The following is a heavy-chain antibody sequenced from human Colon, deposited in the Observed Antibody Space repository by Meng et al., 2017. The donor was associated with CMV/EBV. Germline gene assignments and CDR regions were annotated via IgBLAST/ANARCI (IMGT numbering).Heavy chain of an antibody. CDR2: INPSGGIT. J-gene: IGHJ4*02. CDR3: ARIPCSGASCSLYFDY. CDR1: YTFTTSY. D-gene: IGHD2-2*01. Sequence: YTFTTSYMHWVRQAPGQGLEWMGIINPSGGITTYAQKFQGRVTMTSDTSTSTVYLQLHSLTSEDTAVYYCARIPCSGASCSLYFDYWGRGTLVTVSS. V-gene: IGHV1-46*01.